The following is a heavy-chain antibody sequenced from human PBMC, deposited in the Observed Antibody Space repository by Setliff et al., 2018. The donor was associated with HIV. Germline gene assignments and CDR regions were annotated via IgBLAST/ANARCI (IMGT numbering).Heavy chain of an antibody. Sequence: PSETLSLTCTVSGASVSSASYYWSWIRQPPGKGLEWIGYIYYSGTTKYNPSLKSRVTISVDTSKNQFSLKLSSVTAADTAVYYCASEAWTSYRSSSGYYYYYMDVWGKGTTVTVS. CDR1: GASVSSASYY. D-gene: IGHD6-6*01. V-gene: IGHV4-61*01. CDR2: IYYSGTT. CDR3: ASEAWTSYRSSSGYYYYYMDV. J-gene: IGHJ6*03.